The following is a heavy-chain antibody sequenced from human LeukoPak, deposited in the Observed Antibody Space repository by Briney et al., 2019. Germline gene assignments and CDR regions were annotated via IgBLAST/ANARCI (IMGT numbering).Heavy chain of an antibody. CDR3: ATSTAGFDY. CDR2: IKQDGSEK. J-gene: IGHJ4*02. Sequence: GSLRLSCAASGFTFSSYWMSWVRQAPGKGLEWVANIKQDGSEKYYVDSVKGRFTISRDNARNSLFLQMNSLRAEDTAVYYCATSTAGFDYWGQGTLVTVSS. V-gene: IGHV3-7*01. CDR1: GFTFSSYW. D-gene: IGHD5-18*01.